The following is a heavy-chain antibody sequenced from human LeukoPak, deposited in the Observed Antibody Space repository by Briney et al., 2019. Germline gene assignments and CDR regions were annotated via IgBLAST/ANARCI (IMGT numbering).Heavy chain of an antibody. V-gene: IGHV3-23*01. D-gene: IGHD3-10*01. Sequence: ETLSLTCTVSGGSISSSSYYWGWIRQPPGKGLEWVSVISADSATTFYADSVKGRFTISRDNAKNTVFLQMSSLRAEDTALYYCARQSASGNYPLDYWGQGTLVTVSS. CDR1: GGSISSSSYY. CDR3: ARQSASGNYPLDY. J-gene: IGHJ4*02. CDR2: ISADSATT.